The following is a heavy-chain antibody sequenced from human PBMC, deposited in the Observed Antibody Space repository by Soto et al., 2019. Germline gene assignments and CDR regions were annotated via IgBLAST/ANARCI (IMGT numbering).Heavy chain of an antibody. CDR2: ISFDGTKE. D-gene: IGHD6-6*01. CDR1: GFTFSSHA. CDR3: AREQLLPSGYYNGMDA. J-gene: IGHJ6*02. Sequence: QVQLVESGGGVVQPGRSLRLSFAASGFTFSSHAMHWVRQAPGKGLEWVAVISFDGTKEYYADSVKGRFTISRDNSKNTLYLQMNSLRPDDTAVYYCAREQLLPSGYYNGMDAWGQGTTVTVSS. V-gene: IGHV3-30-3*01.